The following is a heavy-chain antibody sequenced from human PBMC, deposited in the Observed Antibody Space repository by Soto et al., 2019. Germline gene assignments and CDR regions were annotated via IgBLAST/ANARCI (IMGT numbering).Heavy chain of an antibody. CDR1: GYTFANYA. CDR2: INVGNGNI. J-gene: IGHJ6*02. CDR3: ATSEKYYYDSSAYYYPSGYYYYGIDV. Sequence: ASVKVSCKASGYTFANYAMHWVRQAPGQRLEWMGWINVGNGNIKYSQKFKGRVTITRDTSATTAYMELSSLRSEDTAVYYCATSEKYYYDSSAYYYPSGYYYYGIDVWGQGTTVTVSS. V-gene: IGHV1-3*01. D-gene: IGHD3-22*01.